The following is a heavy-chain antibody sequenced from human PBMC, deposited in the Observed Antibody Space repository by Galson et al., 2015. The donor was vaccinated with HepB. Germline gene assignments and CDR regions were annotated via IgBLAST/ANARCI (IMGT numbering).Heavy chain of an antibody. CDR1: GGTFNTYT. Sequence: SVKVSCKASGGTFNTYTISWVRQAPGQGLEWMGRIIPIFGVAKYAQKFQGRVTITADKSTSTAYMELNSLRSEDTAIYYCARANTASDLSSNQGGQGPLV. D-gene: IGHD5-12*01. V-gene: IGHV1-69*02. CDR3: ARANTASDLSSNQ. J-gene: IGHJ4*02. CDR2: IIPIFGVA.